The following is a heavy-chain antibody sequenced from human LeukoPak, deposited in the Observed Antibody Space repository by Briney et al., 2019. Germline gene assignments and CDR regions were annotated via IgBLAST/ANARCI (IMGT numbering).Heavy chain of an antibody. D-gene: IGHD3-22*01. J-gene: IGHJ4*02. CDR2: IIPIFGTA. CDR1: GGTFSSYA. V-gene: IGHV1-69*05. CDR3: AGGGALSGYYLDY. Sequence: SVKVSCKASGGTFSSYAISWVRQAPGQGLEWMGGIIPIFGTANYAQKLQGRVTMTTDTSTSTAYMELRSLRSDDTAVYYCAGGGALSGYYLDYWGQGTLVTVSS.